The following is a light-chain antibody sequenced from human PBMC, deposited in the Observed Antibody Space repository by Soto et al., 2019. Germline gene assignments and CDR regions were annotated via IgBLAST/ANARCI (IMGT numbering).Light chain of an antibody. CDR2: EDN. J-gene: IGLJ2*01. V-gene: IGLV6-57*04. CDR3: QSYDSSNHEVV. CDR1: SGSIASNY. Sequence: NFMLTQPHSVSESPGKTVTISCTRSSGSIASNYVQWYQQRPGSAPTTVIYEDNQRPSGVPDRFSGSIDSSSNSASLTISGLKTEDEAHYYCQSYDSSNHEVVFGGGTKLTVL.